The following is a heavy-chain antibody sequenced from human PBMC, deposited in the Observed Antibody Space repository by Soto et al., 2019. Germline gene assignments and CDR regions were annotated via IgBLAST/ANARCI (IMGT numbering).Heavy chain of an antibody. CDR1: GYTFTGYY. V-gene: IGHV1-2*04. J-gene: IGHJ6*02. CDR2: ITPNSGGT. CDR3: ARTMNLGYSYGEIYGMDV. D-gene: IGHD5-18*01. Sequence: QVPLVQSGAEVKKPGASVKVSCKASGYTFTGYYMHWVRQAPGQGLEWMGWITPNSGGTNYAKKFQAWVTMTRDTYISTAYMEVSRLRSDDTAVYYCARTMNLGYSYGEIYGMDVWGQGTTVTVSS.